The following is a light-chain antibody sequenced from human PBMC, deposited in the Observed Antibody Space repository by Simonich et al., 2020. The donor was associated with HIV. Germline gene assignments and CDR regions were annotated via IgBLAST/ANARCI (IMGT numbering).Light chain of an antibody. CDR1: QSMSSW. J-gene: IGKJ4*01. CDR3: QQANSFPLT. V-gene: IGKV1-12*01. Sequence: DIQMTQSPSTLSASVGDRVTITCRASQSMSSWLAWYQQTPGKAPKLLIYAASSLQSGVPSRFSGSGSGTDFTLTISSLQPEDFATYYCQQANSFPLTFGGGTKVGIK. CDR2: AAS.